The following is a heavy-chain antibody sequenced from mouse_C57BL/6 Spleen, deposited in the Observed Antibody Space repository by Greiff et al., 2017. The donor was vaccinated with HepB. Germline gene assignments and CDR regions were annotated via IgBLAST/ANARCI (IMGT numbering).Heavy chain of an antibody. CDR1: GYTFTSYW. J-gene: IGHJ3*01. V-gene: IGHV1-52*01. CDR2: IDPSDSET. D-gene: IGHD3-2*02. Sequence: QVQLQQPGAELVRPGSSVKLSCKASGYTFTSYWMHWVKQRPIQGLEWIGNIDPSDSETHYNQKFKDKATLTVDKSSSTAYMQLSSLTSEDSAVYYCARSGAAQAKRFAYWGQGTLVTVSA. CDR3: ARSGAAQAKRFAY.